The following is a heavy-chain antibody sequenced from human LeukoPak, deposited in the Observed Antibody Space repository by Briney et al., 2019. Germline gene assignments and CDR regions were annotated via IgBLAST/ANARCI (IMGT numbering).Heavy chain of an antibody. CDR3: AKDFSGGTGPDH. Sequence: GGSLRLSCAASGFIFIDYAMSWVRQAPGKGLEWVSGISGSGTNTYYADSVKGRFSISRDKSKNTLYLQMDSLRAEDTAVYYCAKDFSGGTGPDHWGQGTLVTVSS. J-gene: IGHJ4*02. V-gene: IGHV3-23*01. CDR1: GFIFIDYA. D-gene: IGHD3/OR15-3a*01. CDR2: ISGSGTNT.